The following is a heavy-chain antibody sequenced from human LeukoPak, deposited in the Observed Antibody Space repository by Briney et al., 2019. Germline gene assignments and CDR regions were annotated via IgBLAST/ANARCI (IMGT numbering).Heavy chain of an antibody. V-gene: IGHV3-23*01. D-gene: IGHD5-24*01. CDR3: AKDIQLSA. Sequence: GGSLRLSCAASGFNFNDAAMTWVRQAPGKGLEWVSLIASSGRNTYYTDSVRGRFTISRDNSKKTMSLQMNSLRVEDTAIYYCAKDIQLSAWGLGTMVTVSS. CDR2: IASSGRNT. CDR1: GFNFNDAA. J-gene: IGHJ3*01.